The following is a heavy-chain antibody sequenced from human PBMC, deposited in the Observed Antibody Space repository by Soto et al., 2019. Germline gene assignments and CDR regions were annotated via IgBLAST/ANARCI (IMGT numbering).Heavy chain of an antibody. CDR2: ISGSGGST. J-gene: IGHJ5*02. CDR3: AKDRMRYGSGRPYWFDP. D-gene: IGHD3-10*01. Sequence: SLRLSCAASGFTFSSYAMSWVRQAPGKGLEWVSAISGSGGSTYYADSVKGRFTISRDNSKNTLYLQMNSLRAEDTAVYYCAKDRMRYGSGRPYWFDPWGQGTLVTVYS. V-gene: IGHV3-23*01. CDR1: GFTFSSYA.